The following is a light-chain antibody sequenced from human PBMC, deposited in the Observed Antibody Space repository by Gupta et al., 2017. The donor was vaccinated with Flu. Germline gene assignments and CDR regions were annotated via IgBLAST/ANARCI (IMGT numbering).Light chain of an antibody. CDR3: ATWDDSLTGHYV. V-gene: IGLV1-44*01. J-gene: IGLJ1*01. Sequence: GTISCSGGSSNIGSNSLNWYLQGPATAPKLLIYANSERPSGVPARFSGSKSGTSASLAISGLQSEDEADYYCATWDDSLTGHYVFGSGTTVTVL. CDR1: SSNIGSNS. CDR2: ANS.